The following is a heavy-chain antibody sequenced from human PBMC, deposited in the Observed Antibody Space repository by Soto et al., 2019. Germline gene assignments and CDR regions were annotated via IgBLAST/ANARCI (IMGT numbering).Heavy chain of an antibody. Sequence: GGSLRLSCAASGFTFSSYGMYWVRQAPGKGLEWVAVIWYDGSNKYYADSVKGRFTISRDNSKNTLYLQMNSLRAEDAAVYYCARDQGYYDSSGYYSLDYWGQGTLVTVSS. V-gene: IGHV3-33*01. CDR1: GFTFSSYG. J-gene: IGHJ4*02. D-gene: IGHD3-22*01. CDR3: ARDQGYYDSSGYYSLDY. CDR2: IWYDGSNK.